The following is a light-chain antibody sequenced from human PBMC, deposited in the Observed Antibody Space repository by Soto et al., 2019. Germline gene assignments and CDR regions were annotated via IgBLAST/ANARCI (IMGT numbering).Light chain of an antibody. CDR2: EVS. V-gene: IGLV2-14*01. Sequence: QSALTQPASVSGSPGQSITISCTGTNSDVGGYNYVSWYQQHPGKAPELLIYEVSNRPSGVSNRFSGSKSGNTASLTISGLQAEDDADYYCSSYTSNLTPHVVFGGGTKVTVL. CDR3: SSYTSNLTPHVV. CDR1: NSDVGGYNY. J-gene: IGLJ2*01.